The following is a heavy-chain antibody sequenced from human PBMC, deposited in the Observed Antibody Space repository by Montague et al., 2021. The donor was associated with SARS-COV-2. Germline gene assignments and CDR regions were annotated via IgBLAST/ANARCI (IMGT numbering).Heavy chain of an antibody. CDR2: IYYSGST. V-gene: IGHV4-61*08. Sequence: SETLSLTCAVSGGSISSGGYSWSWIRQPPGKGLEWIGYIYYSGSTNYNPSLKSRVTISVDTSKNQFSLKLSSVTAADTAVYYCARRSLGYCSGGSCYSAFDPWGQGTLVTVAS. J-gene: IGHJ5*02. CDR1: GGSISSGGYS. D-gene: IGHD2-15*01. CDR3: ARRSLGYCSGGSCYSAFDP.